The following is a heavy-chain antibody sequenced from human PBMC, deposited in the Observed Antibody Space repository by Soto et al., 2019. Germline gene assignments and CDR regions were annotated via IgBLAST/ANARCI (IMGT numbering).Heavy chain of an antibody. D-gene: IGHD1-1*01. CDR1: GFSLTTDAVG. J-gene: IGHJ4*02. Sequence: QITLKESGPTLVKPTQTLTLTCTFSGFSLTTDAVGVGWIRQPPGKALGWLALIYWDDDQRYSPSLKTRLTITKDASRNQVVLTLANMDTADTGTYYCAHLYWVASGIRYYFDYWGQGTLVTVSS. CDR2: IYWDDDQ. V-gene: IGHV2-5*02. CDR3: AHLYWVASGIRYYFDY.